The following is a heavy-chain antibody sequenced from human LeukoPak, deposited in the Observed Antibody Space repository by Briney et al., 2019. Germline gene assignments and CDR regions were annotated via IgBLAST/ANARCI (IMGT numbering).Heavy chain of an antibody. CDR3: ARGVIPAGVDY. CDR2: IYYSGST. J-gene: IGHJ4*02. CDR1: GGSISSYY. Sequence: SETLSLTCTVSGGSISSYYWSWIRQPPGKGLEWIGYIYYSGSTNYNPSLKSRVTISVDTSKNQFSLKLSSVTAADTAVYYCARGVIPAGVDYWGQGTLVTVSS. V-gene: IGHV4-59*12. D-gene: IGHD2-2*01.